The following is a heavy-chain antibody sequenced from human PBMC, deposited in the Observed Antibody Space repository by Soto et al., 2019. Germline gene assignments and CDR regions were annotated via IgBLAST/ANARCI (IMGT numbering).Heavy chain of an antibody. Sequence: QVPLVQSGAEVKKPGASVKVSCTASGYTFTSYAMHWVRQAPGQRLEWMGWINAGNGNTKYSQKFQGRVTSTRDTSASTAYMELSSLRSEDTAVYYCARGPGGPDGPGDYWGQGTLVTVSS. V-gene: IGHV1-3*01. J-gene: IGHJ4*02. CDR3: ARGPGGPDGPGDY. CDR1: GYTFTSYA. CDR2: INAGNGNT. D-gene: IGHD2-15*01.